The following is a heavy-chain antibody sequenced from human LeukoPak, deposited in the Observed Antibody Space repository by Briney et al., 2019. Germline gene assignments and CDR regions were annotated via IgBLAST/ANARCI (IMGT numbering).Heavy chain of an antibody. Sequence: GSLSLSCAASGFTVSSNYLGWVRNAPGQGLEWVSVIYRGGFTSYANSVKGRFTIPRDSSKNKLYLQMNRMRAEDTAVYYCYGIRLGDGFDIWGQRTMVIVSS. D-gene: IGHD3-16*01. V-gene: IGHV3-53*01. CDR3: YGIRLGDGFDI. J-gene: IGHJ3*02. CDR1: GFTVSSNY. CDR2: IYRGGFT.